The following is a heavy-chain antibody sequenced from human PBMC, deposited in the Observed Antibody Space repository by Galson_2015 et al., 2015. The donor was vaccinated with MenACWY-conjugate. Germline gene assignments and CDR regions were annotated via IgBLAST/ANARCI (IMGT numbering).Heavy chain of an antibody. CDR1: GFSLFVYYW. D-gene: IGHD5-24*01. Sequence: SLRISCAVSGFSLFVYYWMCWVRQAPGQGLEWVATIDRDGRDRYYVDSVRGRFTFSRDNAKNSLYLQMTSLRAEDTVVYFCASIDGPWVQGALVTVSS. CDR2: IDRDGRDR. CDR3: ASIDGP. J-gene: IGHJ5*02. V-gene: IGHV3-7*03.